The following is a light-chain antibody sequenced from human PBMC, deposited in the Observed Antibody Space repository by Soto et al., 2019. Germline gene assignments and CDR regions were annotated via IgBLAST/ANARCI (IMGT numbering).Light chain of an antibody. V-gene: IGLV2-23*01. J-gene: IGLJ2*01. Sequence: QSVLTQPASVSGSPGQASTLSCTGTSSDVGSYNLVSWYQQHPGKDPKLRIYEGSKRPSGVCNRFSGSKSGNTASLKISGLQTEDEADFYCCSYAGHSNVFFGGGTKVTVL. CDR3: CSYAGHSNVF. CDR1: SSDVGSYNL. CDR2: EGS.